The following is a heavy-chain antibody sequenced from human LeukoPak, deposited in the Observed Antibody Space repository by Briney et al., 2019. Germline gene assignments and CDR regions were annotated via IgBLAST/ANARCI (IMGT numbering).Heavy chain of an antibody. CDR3: ARDIVATIGATRDY. V-gene: IGHV3-21*01. Sequence: PGGSLRLSCAASGFTFSDYAMDWVRQAPGKGLEWVSSISSSSSYIYYADSVKGRFTISRDNAKNSLYLQMNSLRAEDTAVYYCARDIVATIGATRDYWGQGTLVTVSS. J-gene: IGHJ4*02. CDR2: ISSSSSYI. CDR1: GFTFSDYA. D-gene: IGHD5-12*01.